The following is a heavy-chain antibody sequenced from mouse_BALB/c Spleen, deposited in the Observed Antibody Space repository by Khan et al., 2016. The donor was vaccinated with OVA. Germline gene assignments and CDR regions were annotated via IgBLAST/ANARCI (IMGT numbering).Heavy chain of an antibody. J-gene: IGHJ3*01. CDR1: GYTFTSYW. Sequence: VQLQESGAELAKPGASVKMSCKASGYTFTSYWMPWVKQRPGQGLEWIGFINPTTGYTEYNQKFKDKATLTADKSSSTAYMQLSSLTSEDSAVYYCARSPTMITQFAYWGQGTLVTVSA. D-gene: IGHD2-4*01. CDR3: ARSPTMITQFAY. CDR2: INPTTGYT. V-gene: IGHV1-7*01.